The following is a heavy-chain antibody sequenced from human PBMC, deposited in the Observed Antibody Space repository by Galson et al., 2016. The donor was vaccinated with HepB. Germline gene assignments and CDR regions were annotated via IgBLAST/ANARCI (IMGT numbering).Heavy chain of an antibody. CDR1: GFTSGDYV. Sequence: SLRLSCAASGFTSGDYVMSWFRQAPGKGLEWVGFVRSKAYRGTTEYAPSVKGRFTISRDDSKSIAYLQMNSLKSEDTAVYYCTAFYYDRSGYSWGWFDPWGQGTLVTVSS. CDR3: TAFYYDRSGYSWGWFDP. J-gene: IGHJ5*02. CDR2: VRSKAYRGTT. V-gene: IGHV3-49*03. D-gene: IGHD3-22*01.